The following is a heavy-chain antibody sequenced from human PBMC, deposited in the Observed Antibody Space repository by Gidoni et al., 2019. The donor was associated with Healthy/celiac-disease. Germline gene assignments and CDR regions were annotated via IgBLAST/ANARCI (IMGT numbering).Heavy chain of an antibody. CDR3: ARILGYSYGMIDY. Sequence: QVTVKESGPVLVKPTETLTLTCTVSGFSLSNARMGVSWIRQPTGKALEWLAHIFSNDEQSYSTSLKSRLTISKDTSKSQLVLTMTNMDPVDTATYYCARILGYSYGMIDYWGQGTLVTVSS. CDR2: IFSNDEQ. D-gene: IGHD5-18*01. V-gene: IGHV2-26*01. CDR1: GFSLSNARMG. J-gene: IGHJ4*02.